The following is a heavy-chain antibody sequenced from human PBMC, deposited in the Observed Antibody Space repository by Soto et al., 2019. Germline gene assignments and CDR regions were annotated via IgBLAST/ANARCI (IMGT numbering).Heavy chain of an antibody. V-gene: IGHV1-3*01. CDR3: VRRLVSATGIDWFYP. CDR2: INAANGDT. CDR1: GNPFASDG. J-gene: IGHJ5*02. D-gene: IGHD6-13*01. Sequence: ASVEVCCKGSGNPFASDGIPWVRQAPRQRLEWMGLINAANGDTNYSPKFQGRVTITRDTSASTAYMELSSLRSEDTAVYYCVRRLVSATGIDWFYPWGQRTLVPVSS.